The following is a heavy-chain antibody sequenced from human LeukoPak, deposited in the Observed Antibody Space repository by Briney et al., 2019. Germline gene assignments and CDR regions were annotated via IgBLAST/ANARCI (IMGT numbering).Heavy chain of an antibody. CDR3: AGDTPPGGDYYFDY. J-gene: IGHJ4*02. Sequence: GGALRLSCAASGFSFSTYGMHWVRQAPGKGLEWVALIWNAGTNTYYADSVKGRFTISRDNSKNTLYLQMNSLRAEDTAVYYCAGDTPPGGDYYFDYWGQGTLVIVSS. D-gene: IGHD3-16*01. CDR2: IWNAGTNT. CDR1: GFSFSTYG. V-gene: IGHV3-33*01.